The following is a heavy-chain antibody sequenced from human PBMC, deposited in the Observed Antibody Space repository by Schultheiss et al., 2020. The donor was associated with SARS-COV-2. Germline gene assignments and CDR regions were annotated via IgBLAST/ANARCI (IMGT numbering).Heavy chain of an antibody. J-gene: IGHJ3*01. CDR3: ARDDLIVGATGACDV. CDR2: IKQDGSET. Sequence: GGSLRLSCADSGLTLSGYAMTWVRQAPGKGLEWVANIKQDGSETHYVDSVKGRFPISRDNAKNSLYLQMNSLRAEDTAIYYCARDDLIVGATGACDVWGQGTMVTVSS. V-gene: IGHV3-7*03. CDR1: GLTLSGYA. D-gene: IGHD1-26*01.